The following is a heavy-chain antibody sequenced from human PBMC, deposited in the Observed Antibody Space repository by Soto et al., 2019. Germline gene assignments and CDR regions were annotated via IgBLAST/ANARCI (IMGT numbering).Heavy chain of an antibody. J-gene: IGHJ4*02. CDR1: GGSFSGYY. CDR3: ARDPDSSGYWVYFDY. V-gene: IGHV4-30-4*01. CDR2: IYYSGST. Sequence: SETLSLTCDVYGGSFSGYYWSWIRQPPGKGLEWIEYIYYSGSTYYNPSLKSRVTISVDTSKNQFSLKLSSVTAADTAVYYCARDPDSSGYWVYFDYWGQGTLVTVSS. D-gene: IGHD3-22*01.